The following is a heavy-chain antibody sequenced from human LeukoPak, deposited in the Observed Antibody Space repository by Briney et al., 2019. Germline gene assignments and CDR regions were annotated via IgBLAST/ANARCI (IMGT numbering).Heavy chain of an antibody. CDR1: GDSVSTNFAA. J-gene: IGHJ4*02. Sequence: SQTLSLTCAISGDSVSTNFAAWNWLRQSPSRGLEWLGRTYYRSRLINEYAISVQSRITISPDTSKNQFSLQLNFVTPEDTAVYYCARESGDYVKFDYWGQGTLVTVSS. CDR3: ARESGDYVKFDY. D-gene: IGHD3-16*01. CDR2: TYYRSRLIN. V-gene: IGHV6-1*01.